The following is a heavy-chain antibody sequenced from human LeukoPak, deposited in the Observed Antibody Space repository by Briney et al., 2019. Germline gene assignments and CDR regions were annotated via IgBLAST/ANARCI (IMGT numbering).Heavy chain of an antibody. D-gene: IGHD3-3*01. Sequence: SETLSLTCTVSGGSISSYYWSWIRQPPGKGLEWIGYIYYSGSTNYNRSLKSRVTISVDTSKNQFSLKLSSVTAADTAVYYCARAHYDFWSGYFPNDYYYYGMDVWGQGTTVTVSS. V-gene: IGHV4-59*01. J-gene: IGHJ6*02. CDR2: IYYSGST. CDR3: ARAHYDFWSGYFPNDYYYYGMDV. CDR1: GGSISSYY.